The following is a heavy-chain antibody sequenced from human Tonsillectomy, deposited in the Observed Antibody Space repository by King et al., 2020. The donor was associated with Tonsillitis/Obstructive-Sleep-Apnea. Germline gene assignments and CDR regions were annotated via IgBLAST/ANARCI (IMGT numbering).Heavy chain of an antibody. CDR3: ARVRITMVQGVSYYMGV. J-gene: IGHJ6*03. CDR1: GITFSSYA. Sequence: VQLVESGGDLVQPGGSLRLSCAASGITFSSYAMSWVRQAPGKGLEWVSGISDSGGSTFYADSVKGRFTISRDNSKDTLYLQMNRLRAEDTAVYYCARVRITMVQGVSYYMGVWGKGTTVIVSS. D-gene: IGHD3-10*01. V-gene: IGHV3-23*04. CDR2: ISDSGGST.